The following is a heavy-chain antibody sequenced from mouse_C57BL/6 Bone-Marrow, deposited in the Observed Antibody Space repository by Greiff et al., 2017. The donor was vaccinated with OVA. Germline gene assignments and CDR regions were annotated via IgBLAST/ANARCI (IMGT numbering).Heavy chain of an antibody. CDR2: ISYSGST. CDR3: ARGTGSVFAY. V-gene: IGHV3-1*01. CDR1: GYSITSGYD. D-gene: IGHD4-1*01. J-gene: IGHJ3*01. Sequence: EVMLVESGPGMVKPSQSLSLTCTVTGYSITSGYDWHWIRHFPGNKLEWMGYISYSGSTNYNPSLKSRISITHDTSKNHFFLKLNSVTTEDTATYYCARGTGSVFAYWGQGTLVTVSA.